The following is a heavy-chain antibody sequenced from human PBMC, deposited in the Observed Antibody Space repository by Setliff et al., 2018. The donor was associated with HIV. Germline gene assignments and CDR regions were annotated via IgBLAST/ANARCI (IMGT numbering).Heavy chain of an antibody. D-gene: IGHD6-6*01. Sequence: SETLSLTCTVSGGSMKNFYWSWIRQVPGGRLQWIGHIHYSGIVNYSPSLSSRLTISAQTSKNQFSLRLSSVTAADTAVYYCARGTKLVWGRWFDPWGQGTLVTVSS. CDR3: ARGTKLVWGRWFDP. J-gene: IGHJ5*02. CDR2: IHYSGIV. V-gene: IGHV4-59*12. CDR1: GGSMKNFY.